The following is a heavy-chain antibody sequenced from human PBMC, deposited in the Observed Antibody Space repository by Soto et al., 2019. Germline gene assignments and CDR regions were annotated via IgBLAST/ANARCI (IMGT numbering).Heavy chain of an antibody. Sequence: GESLKISCKASGYSFTSYWIGWVRQMPGKGLELMGIMYPGDSDTRYSPSFRGQVTISADKSISTAYLQWSSLKASDTAIYYCARGNHPPTWYLEYWGQGTLVTVSS. V-gene: IGHV5-51*01. CDR1: GYSFTSYW. CDR3: ARGNHPPTWYLEY. J-gene: IGHJ4*02. CDR2: MYPGDSDT.